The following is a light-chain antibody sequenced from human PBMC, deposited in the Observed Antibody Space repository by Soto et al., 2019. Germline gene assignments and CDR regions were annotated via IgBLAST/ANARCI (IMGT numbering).Light chain of an antibody. J-gene: IGKJ5*01. V-gene: IGKV3D-11*02. Sequence: EHVLLQSPATLSLSPGARATLSRRASQSINTYLAWYQQKPGQAPRLLIYDESKRATGIPARFSGSGSGTNFTLTISSLEPEDFAVYYCQQRRSWQVTFGQGTRLEIK. CDR3: QQRRSWQVT. CDR2: DES. CDR1: QSINTY.